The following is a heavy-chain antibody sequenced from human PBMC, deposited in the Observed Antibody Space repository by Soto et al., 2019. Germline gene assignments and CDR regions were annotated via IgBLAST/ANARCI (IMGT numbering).Heavy chain of an antibody. V-gene: IGHV3-13*01. CDR3: ARVPKGQLWTFDY. J-gene: IGHJ4*02. CDR2: IGTAGDT. Sequence: VGSLRLSCAASGCTFSSYGMHWVRQATGKGLEWVSAIGTAGDTFYPGSVKGRFTISRENAKNSLYLQMNSLRAGDTAVYYCARVPKGQLWTFDYWGQGTLVTVPQ. D-gene: IGHD5-18*01. CDR1: GCTFSSYG.